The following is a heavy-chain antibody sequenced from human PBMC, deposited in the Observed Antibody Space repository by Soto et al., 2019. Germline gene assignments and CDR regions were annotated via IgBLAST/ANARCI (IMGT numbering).Heavy chain of an antibody. D-gene: IGHD2-21*02. V-gene: IGHV3-23*01. CDR3: AKDDFTDRGDDYFDY. J-gene: IGHJ4*02. CDR1: GFSFTNFA. CDR2: IGASGDIT. Sequence: GGSLRLSCAASGFSFTNFAMSWVRQAPGKGLEWVAGIGASGDITWYADSVKGRLSISRDNSKNTLYLQLNSLRFEDTAVYYCAKDDFTDRGDDYFDYWGPGTLVTSPQ.